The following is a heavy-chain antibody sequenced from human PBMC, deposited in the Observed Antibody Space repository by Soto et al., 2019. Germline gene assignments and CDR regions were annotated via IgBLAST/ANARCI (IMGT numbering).Heavy chain of an antibody. V-gene: IGHV3-33*01. CDR1: GFTFSTYG. CDR2: IWFDGSRQ. CDR3: ARDDCYSSYCLTL. D-gene: IGHD3-22*01. Sequence: QVQVVESGGGVVQPGRSLRLSCAASGFTFSTYGFHWVRQAPGKGLEWVAVIWFDGSRQYYADSVKGRFSISRDDPKNALYLQMDSLRAEDTAIYYCARDDCYSSYCLTLWGQGTLVIVSP. J-gene: IGHJ4*02.